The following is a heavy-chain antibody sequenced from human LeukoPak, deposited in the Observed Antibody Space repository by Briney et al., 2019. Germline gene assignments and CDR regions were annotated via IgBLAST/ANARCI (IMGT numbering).Heavy chain of an antibody. J-gene: IGHJ5*02. CDR2: ISSSSSYI. CDR1: GFTFSSYS. CDR3: ASYSSSWYWFDP. D-gene: IGHD6-13*01. V-gene: IGHV3-21*01. Sequence: GGSLRLSCAASGFTFSSYSMNWVRQAPGKGLEWVSSISSSSSYIYYADSVKGRLTISRDNAKNSLYLQMNSLRAEDTAVYYCASYSSSWYWFDPWGQGTLVTVSS.